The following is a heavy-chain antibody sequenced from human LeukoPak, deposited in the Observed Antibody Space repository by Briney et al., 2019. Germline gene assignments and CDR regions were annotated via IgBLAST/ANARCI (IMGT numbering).Heavy chain of an antibody. V-gene: IGHV4-34*01. CDR2: INHSGST. CDR1: GGSFSGYY. J-gene: IGHJ6*02. D-gene: IGHD3-3*01. CDR3: ASSTYYDFWSGYLGYYYGMDV. Sequence: SETLSLTCAVYGGSFSGYYWSWIRQPPGKGLEWIGEINHSGSTNYNPSLKSRVTISVDTSKNQFSLKLSSVTAADTAVYYCASSTYYDFWSGYLGYYYGMDVWGQGTTVTVSS.